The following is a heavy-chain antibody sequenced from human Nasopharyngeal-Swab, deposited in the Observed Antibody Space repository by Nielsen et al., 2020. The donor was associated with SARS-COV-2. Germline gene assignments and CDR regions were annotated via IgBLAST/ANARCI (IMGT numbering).Heavy chain of an antibody. J-gene: IGHJ4*02. D-gene: IGHD3-22*01. CDR2: ISGSGGST. V-gene: IGHV3-23*01. Sequence: GGSLRLSCAASGFTFSTYAMYWVRQPPAKELEWVSIISGSGGSTYYADSVKGRFTISRDNSKNTLYLQMNSLRAEDTAVYYCAKRDDYYESSGLGDWGQGTQVTVSS. CDR3: AKRDDYYESSGLGD. CDR1: GFTFSTYA.